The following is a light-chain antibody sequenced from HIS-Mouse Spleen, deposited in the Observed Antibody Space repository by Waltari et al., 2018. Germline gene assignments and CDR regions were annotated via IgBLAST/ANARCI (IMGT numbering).Light chain of an antibody. V-gene: IGLV1-47*01. CDR2: RNN. J-gene: IGLJ3*02. CDR1: SSNIGINY. CDR3: AAWDDSLSGPV. Sequence: QSVLTQPPSASGTPGQRVTISCSVSSSNIGINYVYWYQQLPGKAPKLLIYRNNQPPSGVPYRFSGSKSGTLASLAISGLRSEDEADYYCAAWDDSLSGPVFGGGTKLTVL.